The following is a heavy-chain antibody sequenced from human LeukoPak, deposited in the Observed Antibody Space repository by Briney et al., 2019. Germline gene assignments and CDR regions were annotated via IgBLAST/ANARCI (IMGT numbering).Heavy chain of an antibody. J-gene: IGHJ5*02. Sequence: SETLSLTCIVSAYSISSGYYWGWIRQPPGKGLEGIGSIYHSGSTSYNPSHKSQVTISVATSKTHISLNLTSITAAATAVYFCARPREYAYGLNWFDPWGQGTLVTVSA. CDR1: AYSISSGYY. D-gene: IGHD3-10*01. CDR3: ARPREYAYGLNWFDP. V-gene: IGHV4-38-2*02. CDR2: IYHSGST.